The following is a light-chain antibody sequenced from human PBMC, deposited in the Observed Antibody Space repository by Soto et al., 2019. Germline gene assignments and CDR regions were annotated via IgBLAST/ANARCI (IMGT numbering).Light chain of an antibody. CDR3: QTWGTGIPV. Sequence: QLVLTQSTSASASLGASVNLTCTLSSGHSNYAIAWHQQQPEKGPRYFMNVNSDGSHTKGDGIPDRFSGSSSGADRDLTISSLQSEDEADYYCQTWGTGIPVFGGGTQLTVL. CDR2: VNSDGSH. J-gene: IGLJ3*02. V-gene: IGLV4-69*02. CDR1: SGHSNYA.